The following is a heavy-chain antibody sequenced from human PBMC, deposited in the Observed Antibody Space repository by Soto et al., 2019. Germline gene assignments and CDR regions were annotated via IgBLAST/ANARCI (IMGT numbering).Heavy chain of an antibody. V-gene: IGHV1-18*01. D-gene: IGHD5-18*01. J-gene: IGHJ6*02. CDR2: ISAYNGNT. CDR1: GYTFTSYG. Sequence: ASVKVSCKASGYTFTSYGISWVRQAPGQGLEWMGWISAYNGNTNYAQKLQGRVTMTTDTSTSTAYMELRSLRSDDTAVYYCAGSDTAMVNYYYYYGMDVWGQGTTVTVSS. CDR3: AGSDTAMVNYYYYYGMDV.